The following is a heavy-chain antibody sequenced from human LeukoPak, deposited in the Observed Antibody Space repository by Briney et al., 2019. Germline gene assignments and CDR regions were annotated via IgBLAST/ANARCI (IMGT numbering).Heavy chain of an antibody. CDR2: IYHSGST. D-gene: IGHD3-10*01. CDR3: ARGGRSIRRLEGYFDY. Sequence: SQTLSLTCAVSGGSISSGGYSWSWIRQPPGKGLEWIGYIYHSGSTYYNPSLKSRVTISVDRSKNQFSLKLSSVTAADTAVYYCARGGRSIRRLEGYFDYWGQGTLVTVSS. CDR1: GGSISSGGYS. J-gene: IGHJ4*02. V-gene: IGHV4-30-2*01.